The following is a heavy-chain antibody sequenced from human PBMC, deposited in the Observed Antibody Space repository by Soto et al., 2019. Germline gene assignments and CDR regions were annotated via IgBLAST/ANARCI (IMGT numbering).Heavy chain of an antibody. CDR1: GGTFSSYA. V-gene: IGHV1-69*13. Sequence: SVKVSCKASGGTFSSYAISWVRQAPGQGLEWMGGIIPIFGTANYAQKFQGRVTITADESTSTAYMELSSLRSEGTAVYYCARSSITIFGVVIRDYYYYGMDVWGQGTTVTVSS. CDR2: IIPIFGTA. CDR3: ARSSITIFGVVIRDYYYYGMDV. D-gene: IGHD3-3*01. J-gene: IGHJ6*02.